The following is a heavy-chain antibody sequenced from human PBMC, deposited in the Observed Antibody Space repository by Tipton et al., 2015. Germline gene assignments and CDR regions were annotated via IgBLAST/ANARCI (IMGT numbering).Heavy chain of an antibody. V-gene: IGHV3-11*01. CDR1: GFTFTDCD. Sequence: SLRLSCAASGFTFTDCDMSWIRQAPGKRLEWVSYISSSGSTIYYADSVKGRFTISRDNAKNSLYLQMNSLRAEDTAVYYCARDSTGYYYYGMDVWGQGTTVTVSS. CDR2: ISSSGSTI. D-gene: IGHD1-14*01. J-gene: IGHJ6*02. CDR3: ARDSTGYYYYGMDV.